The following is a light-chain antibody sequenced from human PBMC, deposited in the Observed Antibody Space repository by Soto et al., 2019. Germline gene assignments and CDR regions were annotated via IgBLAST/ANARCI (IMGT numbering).Light chain of an antibody. CDR3: QQYNSYPWT. Sequence: ILLTQSPSSLSASVGDRVTITCLASQSISGWLAWYQQKPGKAPKLLIYDVSSLESGVPSRFSGSGSGTEFTPAISSLQPDDFATYYCQQYNSYPWTFGQGTKVDIK. J-gene: IGKJ1*01. CDR1: QSISGW. CDR2: DVS. V-gene: IGKV1-5*01.